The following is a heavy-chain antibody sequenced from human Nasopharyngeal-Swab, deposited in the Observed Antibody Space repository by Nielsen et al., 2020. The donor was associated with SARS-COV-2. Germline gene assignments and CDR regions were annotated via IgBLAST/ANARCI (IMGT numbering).Heavy chain of an antibody. CDR3: AKGIAAAGSRCLDY. D-gene: IGHD6-13*01. CDR2: ISWNSVSI. J-gene: IGHJ4*02. Sequence: SLKISCAASGFTFDDYAMHWVRQVPGKGLECVSGISWNSVSIGYADSVKGRFTISRDNAKNSLYLQMNSLRAEDTALYYCAKGIAAAGSRCLDYWGQGTLVTVSS. CDR1: GFTFDDYA. V-gene: IGHV3-9*01.